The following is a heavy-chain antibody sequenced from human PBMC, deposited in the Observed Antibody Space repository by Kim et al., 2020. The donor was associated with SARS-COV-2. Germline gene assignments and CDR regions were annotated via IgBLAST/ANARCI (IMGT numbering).Heavy chain of an antibody. Sequence: GGSLRLSCAASGFTFDDYAMHWVRQAPGKGLEWVSLISGDGGSTYYEDSVKGRFTISRDNTKNSVYLQMNSLRTEDTALYYCAKDIGGPQRGSWYGGHWFDPWGQGTLVTVSS. CDR2: ISGDGGST. V-gene: IGHV3-43*02. D-gene: IGHD6-13*01. J-gene: IGHJ5*02. CDR1: GFTFDDYA. CDR3: AKDIGGPQRGSWYGGHWFDP.